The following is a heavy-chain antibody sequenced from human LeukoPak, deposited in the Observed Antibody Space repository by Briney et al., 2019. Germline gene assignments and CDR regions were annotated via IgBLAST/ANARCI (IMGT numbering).Heavy chain of an antibody. Sequence: ASVKVSCTASGYTFTGYYMHWVRQAPGQGLEWMGRINPNSGGTNYAQKFQGRVTMTRDTSISTAYMELSRLRSDDTAVYYCARSSGYSYTKDDYWGQGTLVTVSS. V-gene: IGHV1-2*06. CDR1: GYTFTGYY. CDR3: ARSSGYSYTKDDY. J-gene: IGHJ4*02. CDR2: INPNSGGT. D-gene: IGHD3-22*01.